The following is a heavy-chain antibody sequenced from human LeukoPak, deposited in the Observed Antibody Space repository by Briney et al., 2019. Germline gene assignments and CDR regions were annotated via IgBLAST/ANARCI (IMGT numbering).Heavy chain of an antibody. J-gene: IGHJ4*02. CDR3: SVTTVTTFGSPLYFDY. CDR2: IIPIFGTA. Sequence: SMKVSCKASGGTFSSYAISWVRQAPGQGLEWMGGIIPIFGTATYAQKFQGRVTITADESTSTAYMELSSLRSEDTAVYYCSVTTVTTFGSPLYFDYWGQGTLVTVSS. D-gene: IGHD4-17*01. V-gene: IGHV1-69*13. CDR1: GGTFSSYA.